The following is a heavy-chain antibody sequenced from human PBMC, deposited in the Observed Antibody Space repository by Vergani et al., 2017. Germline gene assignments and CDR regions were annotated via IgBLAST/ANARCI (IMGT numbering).Heavy chain of an antibody. CDR3: ATGSYLPRDIDY. D-gene: IGHD1-26*01. CDR2: ISGSGGST. V-gene: IGHV3-23*01. J-gene: IGHJ4*02. CDR1: GFTFSSYA. Sequence: EVQLLESGGGLVQPGGSLRLSCAASGFTFSSYAMSWVRQAPGKGLEWVSAISGSGGSTYYADSVKGRFTISRDNSKNTLYLQMNSLRAEDTAVYYCATGSYLPRDIDYWGQGTLVTVSS.